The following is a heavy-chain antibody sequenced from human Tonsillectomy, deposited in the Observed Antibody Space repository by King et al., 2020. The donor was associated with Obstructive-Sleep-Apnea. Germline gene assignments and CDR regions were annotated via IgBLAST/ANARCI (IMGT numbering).Heavy chain of an antibody. CDR1: GFTFSSYS. D-gene: IGHD6-6*01. Sequence: VQLVESGGGLVQPGGSPRLSCAASGFTFSSYSMNWVRQAPGKGLEWVSYISSSNSTIYYADSVKGRFTISRDNAKNSLYLQMNSLRAEDTAVYYCAGGLGTSSTVSFDYWGQGTLVTVSS. CDR3: AGGLGTSSTVSFDY. J-gene: IGHJ4*02. CDR2: ISSSNSTI. V-gene: IGHV3-48*04.